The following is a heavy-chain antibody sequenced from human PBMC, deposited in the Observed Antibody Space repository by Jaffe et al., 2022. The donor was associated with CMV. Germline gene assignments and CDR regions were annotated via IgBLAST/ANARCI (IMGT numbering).Heavy chain of an antibody. CDR1: GYTFTSYY. D-gene: IGHD6-13*01. CDR2: INPSGGST. V-gene: IGHV1-46*01. Sequence: QVQLVQSGAEVKKPGASVKVSCKASGYTFTSYYMHWVRQAPGQGLEWMGIINPSGGSTSYAQKFQGRVTMTRDTSTSTVYMELSSLRSEDTAVYYCARGPHLRQAAAMSWFDPWGQGTLVTVSS. CDR3: ARGPHLRQAAAMSWFDP. J-gene: IGHJ5*02.